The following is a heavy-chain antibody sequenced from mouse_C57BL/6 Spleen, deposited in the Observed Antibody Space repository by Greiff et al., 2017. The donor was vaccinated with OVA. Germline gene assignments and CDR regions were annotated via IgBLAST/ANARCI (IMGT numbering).Heavy chain of an antibody. CDR1: GFTFSDYG. V-gene: IGHV5-17*01. D-gene: IGHD2-5*01. CDR2: ISRGSSTI. J-gene: IGHJ1*03. CDR3: EKADSNYDHWYFDV. Sequence: EVMLVESGGGLVKPGGSLKLSCAASGFTFSDYGMHWVRQAPEQGLEWVAYISRGSSTIYYADTVKGRFTISRDNATNTLFLQMTSLRSVDTDVYYCEKADSNYDHWYFDVWGTGTTVTVSS.